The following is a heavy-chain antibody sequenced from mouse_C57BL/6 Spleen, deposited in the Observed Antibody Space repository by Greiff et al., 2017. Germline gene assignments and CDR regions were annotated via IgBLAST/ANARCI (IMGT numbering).Heavy chain of an antibody. CDR2: IDPETGGT. V-gene: IGHV1-15*01. CDR1: GYTFTDYG. J-gene: IGHJ3*01. Sequence: VQLQQPGAELVRPGASVTLSCKASGYTFTDYGMHWVKQTPVHGLEWIGAIDPETGGTAYNQKFKGKAILTADKSSSTAYMELRSLTSEDSAVYYCTREAYWGQGTLVTVSA. CDR3: TREAY.